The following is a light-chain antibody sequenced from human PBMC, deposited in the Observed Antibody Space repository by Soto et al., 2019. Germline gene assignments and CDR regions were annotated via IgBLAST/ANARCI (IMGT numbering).Light chain of an antibody. CDR2: DVS. CDR1: SSDVGNYDY. V-gene: IGLV2-11*01. Sequence: QSVLTQPRSVSGSPGQSVTLSCTGTSSDVGNYDYVSWYQQHPGMAPKVIIYDVSKRPSGVPDRFSGSKSGNTASLTISGLQAEDEADYYCCSYAGSYIQYVFGTGTKLTVL. J-gene: IGLJ1*01. CDR3: CSYAGSYIQYV.